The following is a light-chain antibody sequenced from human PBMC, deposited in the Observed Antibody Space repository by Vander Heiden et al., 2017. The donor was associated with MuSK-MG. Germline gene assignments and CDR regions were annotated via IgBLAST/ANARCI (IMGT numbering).Light chain of an antibody. CDR3: QAWASSPCV. CDR1: KLGDKY. V-gene: IGLV3-1*01. Sequence: SYELTQPPSVSVSPGQTASITCSGDKLGDKYACWYQQKPGQSPVLVIDQDSKRPSGIPERFSGSNSGKTATMTISGTQAMDGADYYCQAWASSPCVFGGGTKLPGL. J-gene: IGLJ2*01. CDR2: QDS.